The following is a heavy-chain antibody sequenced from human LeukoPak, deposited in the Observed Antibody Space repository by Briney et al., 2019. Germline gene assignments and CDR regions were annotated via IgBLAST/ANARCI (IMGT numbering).Heavy chain of an antibody. CDR2: LSGSGDRT. D-gene: IGHD2/OR15-2a*01. Sequence: GGSLRLSCAASGFTFNTYSMSWVRQAPGKGLEWLSALSGSGDRTYYADSVKGRFTISRDNSKNTLYLQMNSLKTEDTAVYYCTTEEVTWHDYWGQGTLVTVSS. V-gene: IGHV3-23*01. CDR3: TTEEVTWHDY. J-gene: IGHJ4*02. CDR1: GFTFNTYS.